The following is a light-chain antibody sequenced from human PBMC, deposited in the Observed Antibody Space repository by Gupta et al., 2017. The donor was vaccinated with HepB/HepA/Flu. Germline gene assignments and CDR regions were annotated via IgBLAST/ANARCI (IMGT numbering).Light chain of an antibody. CDR2: KAS. Sequence: DIQMTQSPSTLSASVGDRVTITCRAIQSINNWLAWYQQQPGKAPNRLIYKASSFDSGVPTRFSGSGSGKELNLKTRSLQPDELAFYYCKQYIPTPWTFGHGTKVEVK. CDR1: QSINNW. V-gene: IGKV1-5*03. J-gene: IGKJ1*01. CDR3: KQYIPTPWT.